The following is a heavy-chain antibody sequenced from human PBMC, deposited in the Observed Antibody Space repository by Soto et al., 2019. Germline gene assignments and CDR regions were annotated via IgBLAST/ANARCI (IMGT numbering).Heavy chain of an antibody. Sequence: PSETLSLTCTVSGGSIISYYWSWIRQPPGKGLEWIGYIYYSGSTNYNPSLKSRVTISVDTSKKQFSLKLSSVTAADTAVYYCARVWGGAFDIWGQGTKVTVSS. CDR2: IYYSGST. CDR1: GGSIISYY. CDR3: ARVWGGAFDI. J-gene: IGHJ3*02. V-gene: IGHV4-59*01. D-gene: IGHD3-10*01.